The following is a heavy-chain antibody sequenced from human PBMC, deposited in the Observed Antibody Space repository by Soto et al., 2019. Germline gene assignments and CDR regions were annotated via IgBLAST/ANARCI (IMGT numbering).Heavy chain of an antibody. V-gene: IGHV3-7*01. Sequence: GGSLRLSCAASGFTFSSYWMSWVRQAPGKGLEWVANIKQDGSEKYYEDSVKGRFTISRDNAKNSLYLQMNSLRAEDTAVYYCASGPIAAAGTILGRVDYWGQGTLVTVSS. CDR2: IKQDGSEK. CDR1: GFTFSSYW. J-gene: IGHJ4*02. D-gene: IGHD6-13*01. CDR3: ASGPIAAAGTILGRVDY.